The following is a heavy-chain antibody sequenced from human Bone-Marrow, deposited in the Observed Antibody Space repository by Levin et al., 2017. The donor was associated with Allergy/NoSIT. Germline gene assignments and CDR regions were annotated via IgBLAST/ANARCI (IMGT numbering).Heavy chain of an antibody. V-gene: IGHV4-59*01. Sequence: SQTLSLPCSVSGGSIRTYHWNWIRQPPGKGLEWIGYISFSGNTNYNPSLKSRASISVDTSKNQFSLSLNSVTAADTAVYYCARGLWFGDLYNHYTTDVWGQGTTVAVSS. CDR1: GGSIRTYH. CDR2: ISFSGNT. J-gene: IGHJ6*02. D-gene: IGHD3-10*01. CDR3: ARGLWFGDLYNHYTTDV.